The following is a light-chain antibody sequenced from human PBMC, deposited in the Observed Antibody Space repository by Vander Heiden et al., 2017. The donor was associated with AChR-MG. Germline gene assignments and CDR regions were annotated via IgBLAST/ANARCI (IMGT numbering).Light chain of an antibody. J-gene: IGKJ4*01. CDR1: QSVHSY. Sequence: ELVFTHSPATLSLSPGERATLSCRTSQSVHSYLAWYQQKPGQTPRLLIYDASNRAPGIPARFSGRGSGTDFTLTISSLEPEDFAVYYCQQRSIWPLAFGGGTKVEIK. CDR3: QQRSIWPLA. V-gene: IGKV3-11*01. CDR2: DAS.